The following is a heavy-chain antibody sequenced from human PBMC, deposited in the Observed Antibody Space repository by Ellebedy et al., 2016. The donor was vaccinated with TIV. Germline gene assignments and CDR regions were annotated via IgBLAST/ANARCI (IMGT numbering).Heavy chain of an antibody. CDR3: ARGMVRGVIITPPMDV. CDR2: INPSGGST. J-gene: IGHJ6*03. V-gene: IGHV1-46*01. Sequence: ASVKVSCXASGYTFTSYYMHWVRQAPGQGLEWMGIINPSGGSTSYAQKFQGRVTMTRDTSTSTVYMELSSLRSEDTAVYYCARGMVRGVIITPPMDVWGKGTTVTVSS. D-gene: IGHD3-10*01. CDR1: GYTFTSYY.